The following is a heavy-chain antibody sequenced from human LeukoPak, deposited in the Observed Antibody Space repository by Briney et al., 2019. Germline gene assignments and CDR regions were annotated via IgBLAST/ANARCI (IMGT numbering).Heavy chain of an antibody. Sequence: GASVKVSCKASGYTFTSYDINWVRQATGQGLEWMGWMNPNSGNTGYAQKFQGRVTMTRNTSISTAYMELSSLRSEDTAVYYCARGITAAAGPYYYYYYMDVWGKGTTVTVSS. D-gene: IGHD6-13*01. J-gene: IGHJ6*03. V-gene: IGHV1-8*01. CDR2: MNPNSGNT. CDR3: ARGITAAAGPYYYYYYMDV. CDR1: GYTFTSYD.